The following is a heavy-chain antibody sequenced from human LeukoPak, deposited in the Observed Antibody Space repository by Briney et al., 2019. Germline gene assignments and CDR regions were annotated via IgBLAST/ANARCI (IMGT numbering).Heavy chain of an antibody. CDR1: GYTFTSYG. CDR2: ISAYNGNT. CDR3: ARGFWAGDILTGYYWMPPAPFDP. D-gene: IGHD3-9*01. V-gene: IGHV1-18*04. J-gene: IGHJ5*02. Sequence: ASVKISCKASGYTFTSYGISWVRHAPGQGLEWMGWISAYNGNTNYAQKLQGRVTMTTDTSTSTAYMELRSLRSDDTAVYYCARGFWAGDILTGYYWMPPAPFDPWGQGTLVTVSS.